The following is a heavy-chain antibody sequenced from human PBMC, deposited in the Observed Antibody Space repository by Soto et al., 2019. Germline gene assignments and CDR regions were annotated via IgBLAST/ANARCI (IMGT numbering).Heavy chain of an antibody. CDR2: IIPILGIA. Sequence: SVKVSCKASGGTFSSYTISWVRQAPGQGLEWMGRIIPILGIANYAQKFQGRVTITADKSTSTAYMELSSLRSEDTAVYYCASRIAVAGTVYFQHWGQGTLVTVSS. D-gene: IGHD6-19*01. J-gene: IGHJ1*01. V-gene: IGHV1-69*02. CDR3: ASRIAVAGTVYFQH. CDR1: GGTFSSYT.